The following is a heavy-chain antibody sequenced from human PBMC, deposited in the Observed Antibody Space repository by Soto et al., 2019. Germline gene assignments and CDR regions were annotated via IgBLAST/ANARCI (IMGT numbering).Heavy chain of an antibody. D-gene: IGHD3-3*01. J-gene: IGHJ6*03. CDR2: INHSGST. CDR1: GGSFSGYY. CDR3: ARGVRMNTIFGVVTSYYYYYMDV. Sequence: SETLSLTCAVYGGSFSGYYWSWIRQPPGKGLEWIGEINHSGSTNYNPSLKSRVTISVDTSKNQFSLKLSSVTAADTAVYYCARGVRMNTIFGVVTSYYYYYMDVWGKGTTVTVSS. V-gene: IGHV4-34*01.